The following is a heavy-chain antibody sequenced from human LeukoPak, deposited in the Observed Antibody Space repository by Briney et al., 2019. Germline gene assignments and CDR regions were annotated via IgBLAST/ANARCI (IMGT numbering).Heavy chain of an antibody. CDR1: GFTFSSYG. D-gene: IGHD3-10*01. V-gene: IGHV3-30*02. J-gene: IGHJ4*02. CDR2: IRYDGGNK. CDR3: AKNYYRSGSYYNVPDY. Sequence: GGSLRLSCAASGFTFSSYGMHWVRQAPGKGLEWVAFIRYDGGNKYYADSVKGRFTISRDNSKNTLYLQMNNMRAEDTAVYYCAKNYYRSGSYYNVPDYWGQGTLVTVSS.